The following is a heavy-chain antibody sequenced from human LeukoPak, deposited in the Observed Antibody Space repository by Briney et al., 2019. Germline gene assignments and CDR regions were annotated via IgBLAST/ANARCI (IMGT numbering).Heavy chain of an antibody. CDR1: GYSFTGYY. CDR3: AGLSGYDPYYFDY. CDR2: INPKSGGT. V-gene: IGHV1-2*02. D-gene: IGHD5-12*01. J-gene: IGHJ4*02. Sequence: AASMKVSCKASGYSFTGYYMHWVRPALGQGLERMGCINPKSGGTDYPQKFQGRVTMTRDTSISTAYMELSRLTSDETAVYSCAGLSGYDPYYFDYWGQGTLVAVSS.